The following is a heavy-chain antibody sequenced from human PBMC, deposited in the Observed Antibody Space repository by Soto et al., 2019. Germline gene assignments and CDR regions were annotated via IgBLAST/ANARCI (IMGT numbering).Heavy chain of an antibody. Sequence: SGPTLVNPTQTLTLTCTFSGFSLSTSGMRADWIPPPPGKALEWLARIDWDDDKFYSTSLNTRLTISKHTSKNQVVLTMTNMDPVDPATYYCARMDPNGASVYLGYSGQGMRVTVSS. J-gene: IGHJ4*02. CDR3: ARMDPNGASVYLGY. D-gene: IGHD2-8*01. CDR1: GFSLSTSGMR. V-gene: IGHV2-70*04. CDR2: IDWDDDK.